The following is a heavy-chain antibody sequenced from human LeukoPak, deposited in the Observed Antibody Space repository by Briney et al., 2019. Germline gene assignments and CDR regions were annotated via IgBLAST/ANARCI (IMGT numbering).Heavy chain of an antibody. Sequence: SETLSLTCAVSGGSISSGGYSWSWIRQPSGKGLEWIGYIYHSGSTYYNPSLKSRVTISVDRSKNQFSLKLSSVTAADTAVYYCARVAPVMIVDYWGQGTLVTVSS. CDR1: GGSISSGGYS. CDR3: ARVAPVMIVDY. CDR2: IYHSGST. V-gene: IGHV4-30-2*01. J-gene: IGHJ4*02. D-gene: IGHD3-22*01.